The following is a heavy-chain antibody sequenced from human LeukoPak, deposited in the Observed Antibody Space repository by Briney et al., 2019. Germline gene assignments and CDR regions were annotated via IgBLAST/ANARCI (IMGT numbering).Heavy chain of an antibody. Sequence: GGSLRLSCAASGFTFSSYSMNWVRQAPGKGLEWVSSISSSSSYIYYADSVKGRFTISRDNAKNSLYLQMNSLRAEDTAVYYCARDDPVAHAFDIWGQGTMVTVSS. CDR2: ISSSSSYI. CDR3: ARDDPVAHAFDI. CDR1: GFTFSSYS. V-gene: IGHV3-21*01. J-gene: IGHJ3*02. D-gene: IGHD6-19*01.